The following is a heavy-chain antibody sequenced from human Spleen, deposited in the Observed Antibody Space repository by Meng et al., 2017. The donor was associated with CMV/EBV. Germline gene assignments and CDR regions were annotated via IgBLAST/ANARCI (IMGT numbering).Heavy chain of an antibody. CDR3: ARRGYNNYPTDH. Sequence: GESLKISCKGSGYTFTTYWIGWVRQMPGKGLEWMGMIYPGDSDPRYSPSFQCQVTISADNSIRTAYLHWSSLKASHTAMYYCARRGYNNYPTDHWGQGTLVTVSS. CDR1: GYTFTTYW. CDR2: IYPGDSDP. D-gene: IGHD4-11*01. V-gene: IGHV5-51*01. J-gene: IGHJ4*02.